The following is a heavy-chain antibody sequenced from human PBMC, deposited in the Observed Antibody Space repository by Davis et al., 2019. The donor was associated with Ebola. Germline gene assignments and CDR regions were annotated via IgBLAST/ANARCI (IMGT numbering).Heavy chain of an antibody. CDR3: ARTVEFSSSSVYYYYGMDV. V-gene: IGHV1-69*06. D-gene: IGHD6-6*01. CDR1: GGTFSSYA. CDR2: IIPIFGTA. J-gene: IGHJ6*02. Sequence: SVKVSCKASGGTFSSYAISWVRQAPGQGLEWMGGIIPIFGTANYAQKFQGRVTITADKSTSTAYMKLSSLRSEDTAVYYCARTVEFSSSSVYYYYGMDVWGQGTTVIVSS.